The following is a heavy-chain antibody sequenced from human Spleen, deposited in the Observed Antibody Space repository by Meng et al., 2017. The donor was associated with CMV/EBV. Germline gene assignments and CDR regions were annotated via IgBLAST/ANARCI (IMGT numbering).Heavy chain of an antibody. V-gene: IGHV4-34*01. CDR1: GGSFSGYY. J-gene: IGHJ4*02. Sequence: QVQLQQWGAGLLKPSEXLSLTFAVYGGSFSGYYWSWIRQPPGKGLEWIGEINHSGSTNYNPSLKSRVTISVDTSKNQFSLKLSSVTAADTAVYYCARGFPADSLFDYWGQGPLVTVSS. CDR3: ARGFPADSLFDY. CDR2: INHSGST.